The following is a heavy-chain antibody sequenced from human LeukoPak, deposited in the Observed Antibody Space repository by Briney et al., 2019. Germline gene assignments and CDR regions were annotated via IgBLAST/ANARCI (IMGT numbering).Heavy chain of an antibody. CDR2: ISAYNGNT. CDR3: ARDQEGYYDYVWGSSNFDY. V-gene: IGHV1-18*01. J-gene: IGHJ4*02. D-gene: IGHD3-16*01. Sequence: ASVKVSCKASGYTFTSYGISWVRQAPGQGLEWMGWISAYNGNTNYAQKLQGRVTMTTDTSTSTAYMELRSLRSDDTAVYYCARDQEGYYDYVWGSSNFDYWGQGTQVTVSS. CDR1: GYTFTSYG.